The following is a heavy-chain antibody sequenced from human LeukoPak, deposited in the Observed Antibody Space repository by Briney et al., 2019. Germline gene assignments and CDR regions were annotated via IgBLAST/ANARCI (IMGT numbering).Heavy chain of an antibody. J-gene: IGHJ4*02. CDR1: GGSISSGSYY. CDR3: ARGGPSYALDY. CDR2: IYTSGST. V-gene: IGHV4-61*02. D-gene: IGHD3-16*01. Sequence: PSETLSLTCTVSGGSISSGSYYWSWIRQPAGKGLEWIGRIYTSGSTNYNPSLKSRVTISVDTSKNQFSLKLSSVTAADTAVYYCARGGPSYALDYWGQGTLVTVSS.